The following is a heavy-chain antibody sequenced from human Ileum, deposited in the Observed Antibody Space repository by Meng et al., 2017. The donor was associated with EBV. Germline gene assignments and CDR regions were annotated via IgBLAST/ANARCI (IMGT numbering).Heavy chain of an antibody. CDR3: ARADKVRFDY. V-gene: IGHV4-4*02. J-gene: IGHJ4*02. CDR2: IYHSGST. Sequence: VEVPRSGPGLWKPSGALSLPCAVSGGSMSSTNWWSWVRQPPGKGLEWIGEIYHSGSTNYNPSLKSRVSISVDKSKNQFSLKLSSVTAADTAVYYCARADKVRFDYWGQGTLVTVFS. CDR1: GGSMSSTNW.